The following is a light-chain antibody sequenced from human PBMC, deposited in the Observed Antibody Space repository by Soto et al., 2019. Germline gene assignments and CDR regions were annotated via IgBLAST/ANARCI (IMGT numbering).Light chain of an antibody. CDR3: QQYNSYWT. CDR1: QSISSW. Sequence: DIQMTQSPSTLSASVGDRVTITCRASQSISSWLAWYQQKPWKAPKLLIYDASSLESGAPSRFSCSGSATEFTLTISSLQPDDFATYYCQQYNSYWTFGQGTKVDIK. J-gene: IGKJ1*01. V-gene: IGKV1-5*01. CDR2: DAS.